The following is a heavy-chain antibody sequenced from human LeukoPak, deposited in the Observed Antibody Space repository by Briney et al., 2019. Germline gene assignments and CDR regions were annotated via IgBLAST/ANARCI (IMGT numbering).Heavy chain of an antibody. D-gene: IGHD6-6*01. J-gene: IGHJ4*02. CDR1: GFSFSGHW. Sequence: GGSLRLSCTASGFSFSGHWTHWARQLPGKGLVWVSRISPTGSTTSYADSVKGRFTVSRDNAKNTLYLQVNNLRAEDTAVYYCARGPNSNWSGLDFWGQGTLLTVSS. CDR2: ISPTGSTT. CDR3: ARGPNSNWSGLDF. V-gene: IGHV3-74*01.